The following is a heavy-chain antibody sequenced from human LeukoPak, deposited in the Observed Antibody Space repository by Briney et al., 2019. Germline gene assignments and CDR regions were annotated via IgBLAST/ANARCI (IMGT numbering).Heavy chain of an antibody. CDR1: GFTFGSYA. D-gene: IGHD3-10*01. J-gene: IGHJ4*02. CDR2: ITGSGDST. V-gene: IGHV3-23*01. Sequence: GGSLRLSCAVSGFTFGSYAMNWVRQAPGKGLEWVSAITGSGDSTYYADSVKGRFTISRDNSKNTLYLQMNSPRAEDTAVYYCAKDSLWFGEPWGQGTLVTVSS. CDR3: AKDSLWFGEP.